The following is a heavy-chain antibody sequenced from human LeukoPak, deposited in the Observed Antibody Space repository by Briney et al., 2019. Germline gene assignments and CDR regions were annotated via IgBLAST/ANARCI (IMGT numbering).Heavy chain of an antibody. J-gene: IGHJ6*03. CDR3: TTDTPHYYYYYYMDV. V-gene: IGHV3-15*01. Sequence: GGSLRLSCAASGFTFSNAWMSWVRQAPGKGLEWVGRIKSKTDGGTTDYAAPVKGRFTMSRDDSKNTLYLQMNSLKTEDTAVYYCTTDTPHYYYYYYMDVWGKGTTVTISS. CDR2: IKSKTDGGTT. CDR1: GFTFSNAW.